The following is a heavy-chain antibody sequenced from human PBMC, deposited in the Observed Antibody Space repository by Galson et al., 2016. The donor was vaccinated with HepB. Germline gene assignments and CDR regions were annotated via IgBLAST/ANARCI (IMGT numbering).Heavy chain of an antibody. CDR2: IYSGGST. J-gene: IGHJ4*02. Sequence: SLRLSCAASGFTVSSNYMSWVRQAPGKGLEWVSVIYSGGSTYYADSVKGRFTISRDNSKNTLYLQMNSLRAEDTAVYYCARDYSSSSRYNDFDYWGQGTLVTVSS. V-gene: IGHV3-53*01. CDR3: ARDYSSSSRYNDFDY. CDR1: GFTVSSNY. D-gene: IGHD6-6*01.